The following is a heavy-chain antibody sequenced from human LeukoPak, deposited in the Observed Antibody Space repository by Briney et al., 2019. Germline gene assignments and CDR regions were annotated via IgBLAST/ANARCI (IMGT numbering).Heavy chain of an antibody. CDR3: TRDAIVRGVFLDY. J-gene: IGHJ4*02. CDR2: IGTSGGGI. CDR1: GFTFSNYE. V-gene: IGHV3-48*03. D-gene: IGHD3-10*02. Sequence: GGSLRFSCAASGFTFSNYEMNWVRQAPGKGLEWLSYIGTSGGGIQYADSVKGRFTTSRDNAKNSLYLQMNSLRAEDTAVYYCTRDAIVRGVFLDYWGQGTLVTVSS.